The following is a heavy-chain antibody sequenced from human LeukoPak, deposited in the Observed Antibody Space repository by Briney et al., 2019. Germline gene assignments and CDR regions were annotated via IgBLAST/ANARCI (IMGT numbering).Heavy chain of an antibody. D-gene: IGHD4-17*01. J-gene: IGHJ6*02. Sequence: GGSLRLSCAASGFTFSSYGMHWVRQAPGKGLEWVAVIWYDGSNKYYADSVKGRFTISRDNSKNTLYLQMDSLRAEDTAVYYCAGGRVTKNYYYYGMDVWGQGTTVTVSS. CDR3: AGGRVTKNYYYYGMDV. CDR2: IWYDGSNK. V-gene: IGHV3-33*01. CDR1: GFTFSSYG.